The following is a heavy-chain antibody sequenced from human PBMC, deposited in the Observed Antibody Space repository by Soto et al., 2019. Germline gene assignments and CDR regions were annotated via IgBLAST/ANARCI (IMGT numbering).Heavy chain of an antibody. CDR1: GFIFNTHG. CDR3: TTEGGDCFGGRCSSAK. Sequence: QVQLVESGGGVVQPGTSLRLSCVTSGFIFNTHGMHWVRQAPGKGLEWVAVIRHDGGEKYYADSVKGRFTISRDEAKNTRHLEMNSLRAEDTAVYYCTTEGGDCFGGRCSSAKWGRGTLVTVFS. J-gene: IGHJ4*02. V-gene: IGHV3-33*01. CDR2: IRHDGGEK. D-gene: IGHD2-15*01.